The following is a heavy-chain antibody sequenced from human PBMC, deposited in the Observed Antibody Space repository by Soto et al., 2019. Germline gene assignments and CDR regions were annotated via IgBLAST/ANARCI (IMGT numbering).Heavy chain of an antibody. D-gene: IGHD1-7*01. CDR3: ARAGELPYYYYGMDV. CDR1: GYTFTTSG. V-gene: IGHV1-18*01. J-gene: IGHJ6*02. Sequence: QVQLVQSGGEVKKAGASVKVSLKASGYTFTTSGVSWVRQAPGQGLEWMGWVSGYNGNTKYVENFQDRVTMTTDTSTSTAYLELQSLRTDDTSVYYCARAGELPYYYYGMDVWGQGTTVIVSS. CDR2: VSGYNGNT.